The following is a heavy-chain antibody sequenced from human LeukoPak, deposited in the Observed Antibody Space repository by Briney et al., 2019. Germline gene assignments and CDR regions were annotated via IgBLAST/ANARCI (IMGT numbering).Heavy chain of an antibody. D-gene: IGHD2-2*01. V-gene: IGHV4-59*02. J-gene: IGHJ3*02. CDR2: LSHSGGS. CDR3: ARARYANAWYAFDI. Sequence: WETLSLTCTVSGGSVSSYYWSWIRRPPGRGLEWIAYLSHSGGSDSNPSLTSRVTTLVNTSKNQFSLKLTSVTAADTAVYYCARARYANAWYAFDIWGHGTMVTVSS. CDR1: GGSVSSYY.